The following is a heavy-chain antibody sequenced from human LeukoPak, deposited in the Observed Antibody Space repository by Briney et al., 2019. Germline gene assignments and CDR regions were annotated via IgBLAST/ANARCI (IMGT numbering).Heavy chain of an antibody. CDR1: GFPFESYW. CDR3: AKEKTVAGWYFDL. D-gene: IGHD6-19*01. CDR2: IKSDGSEE. J-gene: IGHJ2*01. Sequence: GGSLRLPCVASGFPFESYWMSWVRQGPGKGLEWVANIKSDGSEEYYADSVKGRLTVSRDNAKNSLFLQMNSLRVEDTAVYYCAKEKTVAGWYFDLWGRGTLVTVSS. V-gene: IGHV3-7*01.